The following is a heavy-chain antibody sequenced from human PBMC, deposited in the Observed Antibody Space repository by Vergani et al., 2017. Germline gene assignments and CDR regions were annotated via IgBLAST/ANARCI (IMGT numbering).Heavy chain of an antibody. V-gene: IGHV3-30*18. J-gene: IGHJ2*01. CDR1: GLMFNNYG. D-gene: IGHD6-13*01. CDR2: ISSDGSNK. CDR3: VKDRAASGNYWYFDL. Sequence: QVQLVESGGGVVQPGRSLRLSCETSGLMFNNYGMHWVRQAPGKGLEWVAVISSDGSNKHYADSVKGRFTISRDNAKNSLYLQMNSLRAEDTALYYCVKDRAASGNYWYFDLWGRGTLVTVSS.